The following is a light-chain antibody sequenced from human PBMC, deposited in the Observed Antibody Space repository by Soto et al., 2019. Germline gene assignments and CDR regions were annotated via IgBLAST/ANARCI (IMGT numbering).Light chain of an antibody. CDR2: GAS. CDR3: QQYGTYRT. CDR1: QSVSSSY. V-gene: IGKV3-20*01. Sequence: QSPGPLSFSPGERATLSCRASQSVSSSYLAWYQQRPGQAPRLLIYGASSRATGIPDRFSGSGSGTDFTLTISRLEPEDFAVYYCQQYGTYRTFGQGTKVDI. J-gene: IGKJ1*01.